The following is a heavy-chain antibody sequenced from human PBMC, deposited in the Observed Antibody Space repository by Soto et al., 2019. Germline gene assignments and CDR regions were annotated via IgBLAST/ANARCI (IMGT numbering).Heavy chain of an antibody. J-gene: IGHJ6*02. CDR2: IGVAGDT. V-gene: IGHV3-13*04. CDR1: GFTFSSYD. Sequence: EVQLVESGGGLVQPGESLRLSCAASGFTFSSYDMHWVRQAAGEGLEWVSAIGVAGDTYYPGSVEGRFTISRENAKNSLHLQMNRLRPGDTAVYYCARGYHRSGSRHGMDVWGQGTTVTVSS. CDR3: ARGYHRSGSRHGMDV. D-gene: IGHD3-10*01.